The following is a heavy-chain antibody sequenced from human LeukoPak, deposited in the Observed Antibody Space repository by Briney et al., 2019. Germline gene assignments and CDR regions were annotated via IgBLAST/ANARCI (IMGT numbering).Heavy chain of an antibody. Sequence: GGSLRLSCAASGFTFRSYAMSWVRQAPGKGLEWVSIITGSGGSTYYADSVKGRFTISRDNSKNTLYLQMNSLRAEDTATYYCANTRGIVATTSGYWGQGTLVTVSS. CDR3: ANTRGIVATTSGY. J-gene: IGHJ4*02. D-gene: IGHD5-12*01. V-gene: IGHV3-23*01. CDR1: GFTFRSYA. CDR2: ITGSGGST.